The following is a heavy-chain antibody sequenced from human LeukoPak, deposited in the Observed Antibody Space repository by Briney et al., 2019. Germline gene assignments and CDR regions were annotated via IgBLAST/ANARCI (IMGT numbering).Heavy chain of an antibody. CDR1: GGSFSGYY. CDR2: INHSGST. J-gene: IGHJ4*02. D-gene: IGHD3-10*01. V-gene: IGHV4-34*01. Sequence: ASETLSLTCAVYGGSFSGYYWSWIRQPPGKGLEWIGEINHSGSTNYNPSLKSRVTISVDTSKNQFSLKLSSVTAADTAVYYCASRGRWFLWGQGTLVTVSS. CDR3: ASRGRWFL.